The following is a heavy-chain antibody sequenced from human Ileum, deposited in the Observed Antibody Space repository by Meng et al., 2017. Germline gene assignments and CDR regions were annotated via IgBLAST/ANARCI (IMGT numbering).Heavy chain of an antibody. CDR3: TRGREEWELHGDWFDP. CDR1: GFTFGDYA. D-gene: IGHD1-26*01. V-gene: IGHV3-49*04. CDR2: IRSKAYGGTT. J-gene: IGHJ5*02. Sequence: SLMISCTASGFTFGDYAMSWVRQAPGKGLEWVGFIRSKAYGGTTEYAASVKGRYTISRDDSKSIAYLQMNSLKTEDTAVYYCTRGREEWELHGDWFDPWGQGTLVTVSS.